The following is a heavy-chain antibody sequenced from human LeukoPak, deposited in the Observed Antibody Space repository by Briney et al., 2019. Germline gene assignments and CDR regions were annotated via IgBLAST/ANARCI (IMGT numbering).Heavy chain of an antibody. Sequence: SGTLSLTCAVSGGSISSSNWWSWVRQPPGKGLEWIGEIYHSGITYYNPSLKSRVTISVDTSKNQFSLKLSSVTAADTAVYYCARGFLDHIVVVVAATPMHWFDPWGQGTLVTVSS. CDR3: ARGFLDHIVVVVAATPMHWFDP. J-gene: IGHJ5*02. V-gene: IGHV4-4*02. D-gene: IGHD2-15*01. CDR1: GGSISSSNW. CDR2: IYHSGIT.